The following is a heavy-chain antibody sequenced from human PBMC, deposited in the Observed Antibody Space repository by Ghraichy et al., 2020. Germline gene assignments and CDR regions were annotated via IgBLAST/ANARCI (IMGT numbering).Heavy chain of an antibody. CDR1: GGSFSGYY. J-gene: IGHJ4*02. CDR3: ARVHLIAAADTQTDY. CDR2: LTHSGST. D-gene: IGHD6-13*01. Sequence: LSLTCAVYGGSFSGYYWSWIRQPPGKGLEWLVELTHSGSTNYNPSLKIRVTIAVDTSKNQFSLKLSSLTAADTAVYYCARVHLIAAADTQTDYWGQGTLVTVSS. V-gene: IGHV4-34*01.